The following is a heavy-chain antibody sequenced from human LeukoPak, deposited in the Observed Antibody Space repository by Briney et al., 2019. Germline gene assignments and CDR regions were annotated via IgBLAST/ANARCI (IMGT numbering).Heavy chain of an antibody. J-gene: IGHJ6*03. CDR2: IHDSGNT. V-gene: IGHV4-59*08. CDR3: AREGCSSSSCSEDNMDV. Sequence: SETLSLTCTVLGGSITNYYWSGIRQFPGKGLEWIGYIHDSGNTNYKPSLKSRVSMSADTPRNQVSLNLTSVTAADTAVYYCAREGCSSSSCSEDNMDVWGEGTTVIVSS. CDR1: GGSITNYY. D-gene: IGHD2-2*01.